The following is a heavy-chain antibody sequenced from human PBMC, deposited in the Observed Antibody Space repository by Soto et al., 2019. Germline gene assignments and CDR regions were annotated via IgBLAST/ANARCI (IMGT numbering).Heavy chain of an antibody. CDR3: ARDLLVVVAAVGAAFDI. V-gene: IGHV3-21*01. CDR2: ISSSSSYI. D-gene: IGHD2-15*01. J-gene: IGHJ3*02. CDR1: GFTFSIYS. Sequence: PGGSLRLSCAASGFTFSIYSMNWVRQAPGKGLEWVSSISSSSSYIYYADSVKGRFTISRDNAKNSLYLQMNSLRAEDTAVYYCARDLLVVVAAVGAAFDIWGQGTMVTVSS.